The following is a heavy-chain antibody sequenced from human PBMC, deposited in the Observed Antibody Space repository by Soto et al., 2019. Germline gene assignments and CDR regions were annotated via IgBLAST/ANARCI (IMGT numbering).Heavy chain of an antibody. D-gene: IGHD4-17*01. CDR1: GFTFSTYG. CDR2: ISYDGSNK. V-gene: IGHV3-30*18. CDR3: AKDLLLTTVTTVGD. Sequence: GGSLRLSCAASGFTFSTYGMHWVRQAPGKGLEWVAVISYDGSNKYYADSVKGRFTISRDNSKNTLWLQMDSLRAEDTAVYYCAKDLLLTTVTTVGDWGQGTLVTVSS. J-gene: IGHJ4*02.